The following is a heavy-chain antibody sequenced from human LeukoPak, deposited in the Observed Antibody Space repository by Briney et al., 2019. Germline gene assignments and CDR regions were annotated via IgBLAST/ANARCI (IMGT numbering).Heavy chain of an antibody. V-gene: IGHV3-53*01. CDR2: IYSGGST. CDR3: AAPFDSSGYNYGAF. Sequence: PGGSLRLSCAASGFTVSNNFMSWVRQAPGKGLEWVSVIYSGGSTYYAESVKGRFTISRDNSENTLYLQMKGLRAEDTAVYYCAAPFDSSGYNYGAFRGQGTLVTVSS. D-gene: IGHD3-22*01. J-gene: IGHJ4*02. CDR1: GFTVSNNF.